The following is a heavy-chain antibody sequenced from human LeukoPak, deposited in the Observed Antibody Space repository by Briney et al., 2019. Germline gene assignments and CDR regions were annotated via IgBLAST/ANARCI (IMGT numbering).Heavy chain of an antibody. J-gene: IGHJ3*02. CDR3: ARLGSWYAFDI. V-gene: IGHV4-34*01. D-gene: IGHD6-13*01. CDR2: INHSGST. Sequence: SETLSLTCAVYGGSFSGYYWSWIRQPPGKGLEWIGEINHSGSTNYNPSLKSRVTISVDTSKNQFSLKLSSVTAADTAVYYCARLGSWYAFDIWGQGTMVTVSS. CDR1: GGSFSGYY.